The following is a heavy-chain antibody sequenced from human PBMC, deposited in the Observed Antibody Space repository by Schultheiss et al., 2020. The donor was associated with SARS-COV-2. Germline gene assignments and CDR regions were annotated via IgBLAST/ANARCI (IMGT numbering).Heavy chain of an antibody. CDR1: GFTVSSNY. D-gene: IGHD3-16*02. J-gene: IGHJ4*02. CDR3: ARLELSLSAFDY. Sequence: GESLKISCEASGFTVSSNYMSWVRQAPGKGLEWVSVIYSGGSTYYADSVKGRFTISRDNSKNTLYLQMNSLRAEDTAVYYCARLELSLSAFDYWGQGTLVTVSS. V-gene: IGHV3-53*01. CDR2: IYSGGST.